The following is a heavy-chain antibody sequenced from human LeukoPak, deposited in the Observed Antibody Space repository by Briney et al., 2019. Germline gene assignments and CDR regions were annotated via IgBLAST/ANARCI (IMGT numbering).Heavy chain of an antibody. CDR1: EFTFDDYG. J-gene: IGHJ4*02. V-gene: IGHV3-20*04. D-gene: IGHD5-24*01. Sequence: GGSLRLSCAASEFTFDDYGMSWVRQAPGKGLEWVSGINWNGGSTGYADSVKGRFTISRDNAKNSLYLQMNSLRAEDTAVYYCARGGGRWLQRYFDYWGQGTLVTVSP. CDR3: ARGGGRWLQRYFDY. CDR2: INWNGGST.